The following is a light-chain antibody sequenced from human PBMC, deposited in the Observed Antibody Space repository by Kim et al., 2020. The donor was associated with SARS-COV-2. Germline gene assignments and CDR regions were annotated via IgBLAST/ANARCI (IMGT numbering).Light chain of an antibody. Sequence: ASVGDRVTITCRASQSIRSYLNWYQQKPGKAPKRLIYAASSLQSGVPSRFSGSGSGTDFTLTISSLQPEDFATYYCQQSYSTPWTFGQGTKVDIK. CDR2: AAS. J-gene: IGKJ1*01. CDR3: QQSYSTPWT. CDR1: QSIRSY. V-gene: IGKV1-39*01.